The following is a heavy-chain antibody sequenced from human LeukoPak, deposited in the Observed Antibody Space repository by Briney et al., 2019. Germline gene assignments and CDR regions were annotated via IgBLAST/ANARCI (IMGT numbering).Heavy chain of an antibody. J-gene: IGHJ4*02. CDR1: EFSFGDSY. CDR3: TREGRPGGGYNHSFDY. D-gene: IGHD5-24*01. V-gene: IGHV3-11*04. CDR2: ISGSGSIV. Sequence: KPGGSLRLSCAASEFSFGDSYMSWIRQAPGEGLEWITYISGSGSIVYYADSVKGRFTISRDSSKNTVFLQMNSLRPEDTAVYYCTREGRPGGGYNHSFDYWGQGTLVTVSS.